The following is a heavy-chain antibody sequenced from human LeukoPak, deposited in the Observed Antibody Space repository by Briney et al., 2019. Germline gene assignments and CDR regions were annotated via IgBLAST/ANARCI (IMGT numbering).Heavy chain of an antibody. D-gene: IGHD6-13*01. CDR2: IYYSGST. V-gene: IGHV4-39*01. CDR1: GGSISSSSYY. Sequence: PSETLSLTCTVSGGSISSSSYYWGWIRQPPGKGLEWIGSIYYSGSTYYNPSLKSRVTISVDTSKNQFSLKLSSVTAADTAVYYCARHGSRIAAAGLWGQGTLVTVSS. J-gene: IGHJ4*02. CDR3: ARHGSRIAAAGL.